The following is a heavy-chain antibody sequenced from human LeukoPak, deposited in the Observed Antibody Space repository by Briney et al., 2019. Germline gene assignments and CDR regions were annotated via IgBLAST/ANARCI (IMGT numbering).Heavy chain of an antibody. CDR2: IRYDGSNK. J-gene: IGHJ4*02. CDR1: GFTFSSYG. Sequence: GGSLRLSCAASGFTFSSYGMHWVRQAPGKGLEWVAFIRYDGSNKYYADSVKGRFTISRDNSKNTLYLQMNSLRAEDTAVYYCAKDHVGYSYGSGGDYWGQGTLVTVSS. V-gene: IGHV3-30*02. D-gene: IGHD5-18*01. CDR3: AKDHVGYSYGSGGDY.